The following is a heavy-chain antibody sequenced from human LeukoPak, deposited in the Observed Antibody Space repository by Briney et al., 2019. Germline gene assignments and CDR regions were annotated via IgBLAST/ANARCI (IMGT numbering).Heavy chain of an antibody. V-gene: IGHV4-61*02. D-gene: IGHD6-13*01. CDR1: GGSISSSSYY. Sequence: TSETLSLTCTVSGGSISSSSYYWGWIRQPAGKGLEWIGRIYTSGSTNYNPSLKSRVTISVDTSKKQFSLKLSSVTAADTAVYYCAATVGIPAAGAYTRFDPWGQGTLVTVSS. J-gene: IGHJ5*02. CDR3: AATVGIPAAGAYTRFDP. CDR2: IYTSGST.